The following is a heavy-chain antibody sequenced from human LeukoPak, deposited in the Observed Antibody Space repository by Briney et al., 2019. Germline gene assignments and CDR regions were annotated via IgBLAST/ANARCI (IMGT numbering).Heavy chain of an antibody. CDR3: ARVRGDYVLDY. D-gene: IGHD4-17*01. CDR2: IWYDGSKK. V-gene: IGHV3-33*01. Sequence: GGSLRLSCAASGFTFSSYGIHWVRQAPGKGLEWVAVIWYDGSKKYYADSVEGRFTISRDNSKNTLDLQMDSLRDEDTAVYYCARVRGDYVLDYWGQGTLVTVSS. CDR1: GFTFSSYG. J-gene: IGHJ4*02.